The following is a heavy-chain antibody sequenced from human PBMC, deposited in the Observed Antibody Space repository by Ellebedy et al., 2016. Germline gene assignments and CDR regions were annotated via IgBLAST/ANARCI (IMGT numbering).Heavy chain of an antibody. J-gene: IGHJ4*02. D-gene: IGHD3-22*01. V-gene: IGHV3-23*01. CDR3: AKAETDMIGVIDLFDY. Sequence: GESLKISCAASGFTFSSYAMSWVRQAPGKGLEWVSAISGSGGSTYYADSVKGRFTISRDNSKNTLYLQMNSLRAEDTAVYYCAKAETDMIGVIDLFDYWGQGTLVTVSS. CDR2: ISGSGGST. CDR1: GFTFSSYA.